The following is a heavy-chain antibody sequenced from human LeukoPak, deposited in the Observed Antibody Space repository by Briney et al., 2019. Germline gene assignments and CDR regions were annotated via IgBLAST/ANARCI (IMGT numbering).Heavy chain of an antibody. V-gene: IGHV3-7*01. CDR3: ARVRVAVAVSAFDI. D-gene: IGHD6-19*01. CDR1: GFTFSSHC. Sequence: PGGSLRLSCEASGFTFSSHCMSWVRQAPGKGLDWVANIKQDGSEKYYVDSVKGRFTISRDNAKNSLYLQMSILRAADTAVYYCARVRVAVAVSAFDIWGQGTMVTVSS. J-gene: IGHJ3*02. CDR2: IKQDGSEK.